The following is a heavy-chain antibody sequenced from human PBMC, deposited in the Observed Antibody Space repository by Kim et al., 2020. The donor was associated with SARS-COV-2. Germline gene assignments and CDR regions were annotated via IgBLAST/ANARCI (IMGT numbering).Heavy chain of an antibody. CDR1: GFTFTSSA. CDR3: AAATSSSSNYYYYGMDV. V-gene: IGHV1-58*02. CDR2: LVVGSGNT. Sequence: SVKVSCKASGFTFTSSAMQWVRQARGQHLEWIGWLVVGSGNTNYAQKFQERVTITWDMSTSTAYMERSSLRSQDTAVYYCAAATSSSSNYYYYGMDVWRQGTTVIVS. D-gene: IGHD6-6*01. J-gene: IGHJ6*02.